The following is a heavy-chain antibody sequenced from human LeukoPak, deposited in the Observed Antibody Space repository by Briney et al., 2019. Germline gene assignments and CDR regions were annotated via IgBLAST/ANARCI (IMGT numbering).Heavy chain of an antibody. J-gene: IGHJ4*02. V-gene: IGHV3-23*01. Sequence: PGGSLRLSCASSGLTFSSYAMSWVRQAPGKGLEWVSAISGSGGGTYYADSVKGRFTISRDNSKNTLYLQVNSLRDEDTAVYYCAKRQVVGDGGFDYWGQGTLVTVSS. D-gene: IGHD6-19*01. CDR2: ISGSGGGT. CDR1: GLTFSSYA. CDR3: AKRQVVGDGGFDY.